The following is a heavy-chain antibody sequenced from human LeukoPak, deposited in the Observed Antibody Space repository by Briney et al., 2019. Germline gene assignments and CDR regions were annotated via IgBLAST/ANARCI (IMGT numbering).Heavy chain of an antibody. D-gene: IGHD6-19*01. J-gene: IGHJ4*02. V-gene: IGHV3-33*06. CDR2: IWYDGSNK. CDR3: AKDGKSGWYNG. CDR1: GFTFSSYG. Sequence: GGSLRLSCAASGFTFSSYGMHWVRQAPGKGLEWVAVIWYDGSNKYYADSVKGRFTISRDNSKNTLYLQMNSLRAEDTAVYYCAKDGKSGWYNGWGQGTLVTVSS.